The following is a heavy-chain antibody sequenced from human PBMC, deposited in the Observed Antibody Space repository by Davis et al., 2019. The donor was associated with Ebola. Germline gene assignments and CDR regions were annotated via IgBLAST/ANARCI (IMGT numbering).Heavy chain of an antibody. CDR2: ISYDGSNK. Sequence: LSLTCAASGFTFSSYSMNWVRQAPGKGLEWVAVISYDGSNKYYADSVKGRFTISRDNSKNTLYLQMNSLRAEDTAVYYCAKDLEHYWGQGTLVTVSS. V-gene: IGHV3-30*18. CDR3: AKDLEHY. D-gene: IGHD3-3*01. J-gene: IGHJ4*02. CDR1: GFTFSSYS.